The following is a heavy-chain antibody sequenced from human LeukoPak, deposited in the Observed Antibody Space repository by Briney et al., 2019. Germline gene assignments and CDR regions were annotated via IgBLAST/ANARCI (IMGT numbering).Heavy chain of an antibody. CDR3: ARAGSSSRWFDP. J-gene: IGHJ5*02. Sequence: PSETLSLTCTVSGGSISSHYWSWIRQPPGKGLEWLGYIYYSGSTNYNPSLKSRVTISVDTSKNQFSLKLSSATAADTAVYYCARAGSSSRWFDPWGQGTLVTVSS. CDR2: IYYSGST. CDR1: GGSISSHY. D-gene: IGHD6-6*01. V-gene: IGHV4-59*11.